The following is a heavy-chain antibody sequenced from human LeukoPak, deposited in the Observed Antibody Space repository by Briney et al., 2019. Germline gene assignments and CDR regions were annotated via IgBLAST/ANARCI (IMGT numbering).Heavy chain of an antibody. CDR3: AKMLGSGYYYGYFDY. CDR2: ISGSGGST. D-gene: IGHD3-22*01. J-gene: IGHJ4*02. CDR1: GFTFSSYA. V-gene: IGHV3-23*01. Sequence: PGGSLRLSCAASGFTFSSYAMSWVRQAPGKGLEWVSAISGSGGSTYYADSVKGRFTISRDNSKNTLYLQMNSLRAEDTAVYYCAKMLGSGYYYGYFDYWGQGTLVTVSS.